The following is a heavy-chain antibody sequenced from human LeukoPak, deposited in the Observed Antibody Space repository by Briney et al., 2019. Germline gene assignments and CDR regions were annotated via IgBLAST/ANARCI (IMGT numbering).Heavy chain of an antibody. D-gene: IGHD6-13*01. CDR1: GGTFSGYA. CDR2: IIPILGIA. CDR3: ARGRGIAAAGTQYYFDY. V-gene: IGHV1-69*04. J-gene: IGHJ4*02. Sequence: SVKVSCKASGGTFSGYAISWVRQAPGQGLEWMGRIIPILGIANYAQKFRGRVTITADKSTSTAYMELSSLRSEDTAVYYCARGRGIAAAGTQYYFDYWGQGTLVTVSS.